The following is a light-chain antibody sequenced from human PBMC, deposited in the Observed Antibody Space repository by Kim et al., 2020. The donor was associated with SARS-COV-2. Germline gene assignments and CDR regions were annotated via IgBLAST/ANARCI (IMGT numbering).Light chain of an antibody. Sequence: SPGERATLSCGASQTISNNYLAWYQQKPGLAPRLLIYDASSRATGIPDRFSGSGSGTDFSLTISRLESEDFAVYYCQQYGSSPRTFGQGTKVDIK. CDR2: DAS. CDR1: QTISNNY. CDR3: QQYGSSPRT. J-gene: IGKJ1*01. V-gene: IGKV3D-20*01.